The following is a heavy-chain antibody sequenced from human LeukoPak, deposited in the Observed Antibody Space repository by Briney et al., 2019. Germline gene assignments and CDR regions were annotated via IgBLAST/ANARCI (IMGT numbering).Heavy chain of an antibody. D-gene: IGHD4-17*01. CDR2: IIPIFGTA. V-gene: IGHV1-69*13. J-gene: IGHJ4*02. CDR3: ARKTTVTTGYDY. Sequence: SVKVSCKASGGTFSSYAISWVRQAPGQGLEWMGGIIPIFGTANYAQKFQGRVTITADESTSTAYMELSSLRSEDTAVYYCARKTTVTTGYDYWGQGTLVTVSS. CDR1: GGTFSSYA.